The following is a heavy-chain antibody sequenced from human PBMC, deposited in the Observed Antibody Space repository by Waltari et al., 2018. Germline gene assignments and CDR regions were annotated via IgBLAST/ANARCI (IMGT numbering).Heavy chain of an antibody. D-gene: IGHD4-17*01. CDR1: VASISSSNYY. J-gene: IGHJ5*02. CDR2: MFNGGST. Sequence: QLQLQESGPGLVKPSETLSLTCSVSVASISSSNYYWGWIRQPPGKGLEWIGSMFNGGSTYYNPSLKSRVTISVDTSKNQFSLRLNSVTAADTAIYYCARHGYSGGWFDPWGQGTLVTVSS. CDR3: ARHGYSGGWFDP. V-gene: IGHV4-39*01.